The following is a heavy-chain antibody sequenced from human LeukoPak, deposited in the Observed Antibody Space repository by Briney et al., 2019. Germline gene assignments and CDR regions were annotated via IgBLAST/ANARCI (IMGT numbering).Heavy chain of an antibody. CDR3: ARIYYDSTLNRPRNFDY. Sequence: WETLSLTCNVSGGSISSNTYFWGWIRRPPGKGLEWIGSIRYSGSTYYNPSLKSRVTISVDTSKNQFSLNLSSLTAADTAVYYCARIYYDSTLNRPRNFDYWGQGTLVTVSS. J-gene: IGHJ4*02. CDR1: GGSISSNTYF. V-gene: IGHV4-39*01. D-gene: IGHD3-22*01. CDR2: IRYSGST.